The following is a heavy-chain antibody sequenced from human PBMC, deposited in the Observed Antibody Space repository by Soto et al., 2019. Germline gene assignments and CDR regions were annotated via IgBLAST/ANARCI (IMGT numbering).Heavy chain of an antibody. D-gene: IGHD3-16*01. Sequence: EVQLVESGGGLVQPGGSLRLSCAASGFTFSSYSMNWVRQAPGKGLEWISYISSSISTISYADSVKGRFTISRDNAKNSLYLQMNSLRAEDTAVYYCARGSYDFDYWGQGTLVTVSS. V-gene: IGHV3-48*01. J-gene: IGHJ4*02. CDR3: ARGSYDFDY. CDR2: ISSSISTI. CDR1: GFTFSSYS.